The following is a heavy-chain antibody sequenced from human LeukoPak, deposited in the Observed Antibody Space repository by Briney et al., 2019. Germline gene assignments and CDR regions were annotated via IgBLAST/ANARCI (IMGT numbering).Heavy chain of an antibody. Sequence: GGSLSLSWAASGFTFSSYSMNWVRQAPGKGLEWVSSISSSSRYIYYADSVKGRFTISRDNAKNSLYLQMNSLRAEDTAVYYCAREGRYSGWYQNWYFDLWGRGTLVTVSS. CDR1: GFTFSSYS. CDR3: AREGRYSGWYQNWYFDL. D-gene: IGHD6-19*01. CDR2: ISSSSRYI. J-gene: IGHJ2*01. V-gene: IGHV3-21*01.